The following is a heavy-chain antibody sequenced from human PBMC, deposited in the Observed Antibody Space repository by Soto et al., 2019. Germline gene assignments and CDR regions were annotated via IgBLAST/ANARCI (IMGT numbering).Heavy chain of an antibody. Sequence: QVQLVQSGAEVKKPGSSVLVSCKAYGGTFSNYPINWVRQAPGQGLEWMGRIIPIFSSTNYAQKFQGRVTITADESTTTAYLELSSLGSEDTAVYYCARDKGDFMVRGVRRRDHFPMDVWGQGTTVTVSS. J-gene: IGHJ6*02. CDR2: IIPIFSST. CDR3: ARDKGDFMVRGVRRRDHFPMDV. V-gene: IGHV1-69*18. CDR1: GGTFSNYP. D-gene: IGHD3-10*01.